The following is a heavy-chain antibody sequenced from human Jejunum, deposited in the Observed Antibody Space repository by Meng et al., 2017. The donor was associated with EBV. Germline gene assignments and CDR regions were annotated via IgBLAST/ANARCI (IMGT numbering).Heavy chain of an antibody. V-gene: IGHV4-34*01. CDR3: ARAVYGDSAYY. Sequence: VPLQQWGEGLLEPSETLSIPSAVYGGSGGGYQTTYFRWPSRKEPEWKGVISLGEEATNSPSLKRRVTISVDTSKNQFSLKLSSMTAADTAVLYCARAVYGDSAYYWGQGTLVTVSS. D-gene: IGHD4-17*01. CDR2: ISLGEEA. CDR1: GGSGGGYQ. J-gene: IGHJ4*02.